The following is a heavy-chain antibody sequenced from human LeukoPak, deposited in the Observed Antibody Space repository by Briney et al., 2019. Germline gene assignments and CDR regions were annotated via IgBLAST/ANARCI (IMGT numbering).Heavy chain of an antibody. V-gene: IGHV1-8*02. CDR2: MNPNSGNT. CDR3: ARGAFDGYNYADWFDP. D-gene: IGHD5-24*01. J-gene: IGHJ5*02. CDR1: GYTFTGYY. Sequence: GASVKVSCKASGYTFTGYYMHWVRQATGQGLEWMGWMNPNSGNTGYAQKFQGRVTMTRNTSISTAYMELSSLRSEDTAVYYCARGAFDGYNYADWFDPWGQGTLVTVSS.